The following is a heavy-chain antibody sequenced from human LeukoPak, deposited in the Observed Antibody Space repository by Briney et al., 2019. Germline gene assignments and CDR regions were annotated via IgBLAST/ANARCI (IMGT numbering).Heavy chain of an antibody. V-gene: IGHV4-34*01. J-gene: IGHJ4*02. D-gene: IGHD5-24*01. Sequence: SETLSLTCAVYGGSFSGYYWSWIRQPPGKGLEWIGEINHSGSTNYNPSLKSRVTISVDTSKNQFSLKLSSVTAADTAVYYCARLHRVGYPYYFDYWGQGTLVTVSS. CDR2: INHSGST. CDR3: ARLHRVGYPYYFDY. CDR1: GGSFSGYY.